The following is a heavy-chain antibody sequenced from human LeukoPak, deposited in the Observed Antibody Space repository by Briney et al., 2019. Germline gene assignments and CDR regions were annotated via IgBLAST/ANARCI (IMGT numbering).Heavy chain of an antibody. Sequence: SETLSLTCTVSGGSISSSIYYWGWLRQPPGKGLEWIGSIYYTGNTYYNPSLESGVTISVDTSKNQFSLKLSSVTAADTAVYYCARETASGFDIWGQGTMVTVSS. J-gene: IGHJ3*02. CDR3: ARETASGFDI. CDR2: IYYTGNT. V-gene: IGHV4-39*07. CDR1: GGSISSSIYY.